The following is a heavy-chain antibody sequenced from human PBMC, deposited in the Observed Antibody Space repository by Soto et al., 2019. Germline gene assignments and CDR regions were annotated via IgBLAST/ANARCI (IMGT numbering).Heavy chain of an antibody. CDR1: GFTFSSYG. V-gene: IGHV3-30*18. J-gene: IGHJ3*02. CDR3: AKDRGGIAVAGINDAFDI. D-gene: IGHD6-19*01. CDR2: ISYDGSNK. Sequence: QVQLVESGGGVVQPGRSLRLSCAASGFTFSSYGMHWVRQAPGKGLEWVAVISYDGSNKYYADSVKGRFTISRDNSKNTLYLQMNSLGAEDTAVYYCAKDRGGIAVAGINDAFDIWGQGTMVTVSS.